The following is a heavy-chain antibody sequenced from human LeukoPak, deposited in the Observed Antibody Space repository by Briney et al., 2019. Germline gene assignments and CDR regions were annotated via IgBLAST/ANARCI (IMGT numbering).Heavy chain of an antibody. Sequence: GGSLRLSCAASGFTFSSYSMNWVRQAPGKGLEWVSSISSSSSYLYYADSVKGRFTISRDNAKNSLYLQMNSLRAEDTAVYYCAGDRLHDAFDIWGQGTMVTVSS. J-gene: IGHJ3*02. V-gene: IGHV3-21*01. CDR2: ISSSSSYL. CDR1: GFTFSSYS. CDR3: AGDRLHDAFDI. D-gene: IGHD5-18*01.